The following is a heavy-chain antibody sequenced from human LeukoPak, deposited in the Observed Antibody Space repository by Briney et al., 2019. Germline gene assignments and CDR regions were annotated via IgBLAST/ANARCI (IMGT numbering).Heavy chain of an antibody. D-gene: IGHD4-11*01. CDR1: GGSISSSSYC. J-gene: IGHJ4*02. V-gene: IGHV4-39*02. CDR2: FCYSASA. Sequence: PSETLSLTCTVSGGSISSSSYCWGWIRQPPGKGLEWIGSFCYSASAYYKPALKSRVIISLDTSKNQISLKLSSVTAADTAVYYCARENWGSTTGSPFDYWGQGTLVTVSS. CDR3: ARENWGSTTGSPFDY.